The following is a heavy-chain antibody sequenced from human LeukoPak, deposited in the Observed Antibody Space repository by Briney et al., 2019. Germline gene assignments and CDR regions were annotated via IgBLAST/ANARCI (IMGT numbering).Heavy chain of an antibody. V-gene: IGHV3-66*01. D-gene: IGHD3-10*01. CDR1: GFTVSNNY. J-gene: IGHJ4*02. CDR2: LFDDGST. Sequence: GGSLRLSCAASGFTVSNNYMSWVRPAPGKGLEWVSVLFDDGSTYYADSVKGRFTISRDNSKNTLFLQMHNLRAEDTAVYYCASAFYSGYTAGVDYWGQGTLVTVSS. CDR3: ASAFYSGYTAGVDY.